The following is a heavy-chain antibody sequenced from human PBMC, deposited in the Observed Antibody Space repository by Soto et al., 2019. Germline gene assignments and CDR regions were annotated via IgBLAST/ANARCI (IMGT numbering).Heavy chain of an antibody. CDR2: ISGSGGST. CDR1: GFTFSSYA. D-gene: IGHD3-10*01. Sequence: EVQLLESGGGLVQPGGSLRLSCAASGFTFSSYAMSWVRQAPGKGLELVSAISGSGGSTYYADSVKGRFTISRDNSKNTLYLQMNSLRAEDTAVYYCAKGSSGSYYYYYYMDVWGKGTTVTVSS. J-gene: IGHJ6*03. V-gene: IGHV3-23*01. CDR3: AKGSSGSYYYYYYMDV.